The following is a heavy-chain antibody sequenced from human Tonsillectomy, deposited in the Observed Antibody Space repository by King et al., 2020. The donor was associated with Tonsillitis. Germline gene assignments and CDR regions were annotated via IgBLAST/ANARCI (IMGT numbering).Heavy chain of an antibody. J-gene: IGHJ4*02. Sequence: VQLVESGGGLGKPGGSLRLSCAASGFTFSDYYMSWIRHAPGEGLEWVSYISSSGSTIFYADSVEGRFTISRHNAKNSMYLQMNSLRAEDTAVYYCARDLYYDSSGYWVYWGLGTLVTVSS. CDR2: ISSSGSTI. D-gene: IGHD3-22*01. V-gene: IGHV3-11*01. CDR3: ARDLYYDSSGYWVY. CDR1: GFTFSDYY.